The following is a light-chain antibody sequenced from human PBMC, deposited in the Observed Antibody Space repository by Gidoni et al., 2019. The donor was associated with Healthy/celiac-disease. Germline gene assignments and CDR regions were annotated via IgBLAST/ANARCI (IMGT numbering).Light chain of an antibody. Sequence: QSVLTQPPSVSGAPRQRVTISCTGSSSNIGAGYDVHWYQQLPGTAPKLLIYGNSTRPSGVPDRFSGSKSGTSASLAITGLQAEDEADYYCQSYDSSLSGYVVFGGGTKLTVL. CDR3: QSYDSSLSGYVV. CDR1: SSNIGAGYD. V-gene: IGLV1-40*01. CDR2: GNS. J-gene: IGLJ2*01.